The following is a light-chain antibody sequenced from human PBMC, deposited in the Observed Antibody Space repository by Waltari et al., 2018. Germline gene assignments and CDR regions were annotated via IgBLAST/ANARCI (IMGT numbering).Light chain of an antibody. CDR2: KAN. V-gene: IGLV8-61*01. CDR3: LMYMGSGSWV. CDR1: SGSVSTTSY. J-gene: IGLJ3*02. Sequence: QTVVTQEPSLSVSPGGTVTLTCALSSGSVSTTSYASWYQQTPGQAPRTLVYKANTRSSGGPDRFSGSILGNKAALTIAVAQADDESNYYCLMYMGSGSWVFGGGTKLTVL.